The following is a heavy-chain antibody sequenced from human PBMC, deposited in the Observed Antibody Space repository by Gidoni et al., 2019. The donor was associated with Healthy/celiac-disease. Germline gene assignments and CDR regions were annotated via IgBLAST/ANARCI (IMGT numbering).Heavy chain of an antibody. Sequence: QVQLQESGPGLVKPSETLSLTCTVSGGSISSYYWSWIRQPPGKGLEWIGYIYYSGSTNYNPSLKSRVTISVDTSKNQFSLKLSSVTAADTAVYYCAREGYCSGGSCRYYFDYWGQGTLVTVSS. CDR2: IYYSGST. V-gene: IGHV4-59*01. D-gene: IGHD2-15*01. CDR1: GGSISSYY. CDR3: AREGYCSGGSCRYYFDY. J-gene: IGHJ4*02.